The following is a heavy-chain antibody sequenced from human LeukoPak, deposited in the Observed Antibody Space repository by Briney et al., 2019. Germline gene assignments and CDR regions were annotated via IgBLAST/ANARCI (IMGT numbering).Heavy chain of an antibody. CDR2: IWYDGSNK. D-gene: IGHD2-21*02. CDR3: ARDGVAYCGSDCYPPFDY. J-gene: IGHJ4*02. Sequence: PGRSLRLSCAASGFTFSSHGMHWVRQAPGKGLEWVAVIWYDGSNKYYADSVKGRFTISRDNSKNTLYLQMNSLRAEDTAVYYCARDGVAYCGSDCYPPFDYWGQGTLVTVSS. CDR1: GFTFSSHG. V-gene: IGHV3-33*01.